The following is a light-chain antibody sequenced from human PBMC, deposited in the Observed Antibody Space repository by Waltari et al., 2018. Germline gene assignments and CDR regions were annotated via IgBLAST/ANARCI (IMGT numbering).Light chain of an antibody. J-gene: IGLJ3*02. CDR3: QSYDNAIHWV. CDR2: EDN. Sequence: FVLTQPHSVSESPGQTVATPCTRSRGSLTRTYAPYYQLRPGSAPILLIYEDNERPSGVPDRFSGSIDSSSNSASLIISGLQTEDEADYYCQSYDNAIHWVFGGGTKLTVL. V-gene: IGLV6-57*03. CDR1: RGSLTRTY.